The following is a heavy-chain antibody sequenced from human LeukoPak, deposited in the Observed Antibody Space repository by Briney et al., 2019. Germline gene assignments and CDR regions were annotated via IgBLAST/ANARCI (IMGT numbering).Heavy chain of an antibody. V-gene: IGHV4-39*07. Sequence: PSETLSLTCTVSGGSISSSSYYWGWIRQPPGKGLEWIGSIYYSGSTFYNPSLKSRVTMSLDTSENQFSLKLSSVTAADTAVYYCARTIGRKQIDYWGQGTLVTVSS. D-gene: IGHD5-24*01. CDR3: ARTIGRKQIDY. CDR1: GGSISSSSYY. CDR2: IYYSGST. J-gene: IGHJ4*02.